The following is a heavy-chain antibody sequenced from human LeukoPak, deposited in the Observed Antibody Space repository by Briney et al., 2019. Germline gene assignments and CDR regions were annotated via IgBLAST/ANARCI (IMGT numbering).Heavy chain of an antibody. Sequence: GGSLRLSCAASGFTFSNAWMSWVREAPGKGLEWVGRIKSKTDGGTTDYAARVKGRFTISSDDSKNTLYLQMNSLKTEDTAVYYCTTPMVRGVIPFHYMDVWGKGTTVTVSS. CDR2: IKSKTDGGTT. D-gene: IGHD3-10*01. J-gene: IGHJ6*03. CDR3: TTPMVRGVIPFHYMDV. CDR1: GFTFSNAW. V-gene: IGHV3-15*01.